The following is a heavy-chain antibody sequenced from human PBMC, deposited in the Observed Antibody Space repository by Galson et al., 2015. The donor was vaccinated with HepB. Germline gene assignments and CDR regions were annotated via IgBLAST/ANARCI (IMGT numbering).Heavy chain of an antibody. CDR1: GGTFSSYA. CDR3: ALRGEPPPYSYYYGMDV. D-gene: IGHD3-16*01. J-gene: IGHJ6*02. Sequence: SVKVSCKASGGTFSSYAISWVRQAPGQGLEWMGGIIPIFGTANYAQKLQGRVTITADESTSTAYMELSSLRSEDTAVYYCALRGEPPPYSYYYGMDVWGQGTTVTVSS. CDR2: IIPIFGTA. V-gene: IGHV1-69*13.